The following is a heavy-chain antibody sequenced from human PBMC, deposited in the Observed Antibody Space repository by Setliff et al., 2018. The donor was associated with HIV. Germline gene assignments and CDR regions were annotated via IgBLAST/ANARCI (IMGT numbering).Heavy chain of an antibody. V-gene: IGHV4-4*07. Sequence: SETLSLTCNVSGGSISGYFWTWIRQPAGKGLEWIGRIYTSCSTNYNPSLKSRIGMSIDTAKNHFFLRLTSATAADTAVYYRARDLPEITGRSFDPWGQGSMVTVSS. CDR1: GGSISGYF. J-gene: IGHJ5*02. D-gene: IGHD1-20*01. CDR2: IYTSCST. CDR3: ARDLPEITGRSFDP.